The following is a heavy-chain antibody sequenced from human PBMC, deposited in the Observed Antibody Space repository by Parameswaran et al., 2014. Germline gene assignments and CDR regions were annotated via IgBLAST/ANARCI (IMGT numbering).Heavy chain of an antibody. Sequence: AMPGVRQAPGKGLEYVSAISSNGGSTYYADSVKSRFTISRDNSKNTLYLQMSSLRAEDTAVYYCVKRLGYCSSTSCYGVDYWGQGTLVTVSS. V-gene: IGHV3-64D*06. CDR2: ISSNGGST. CDR1: A. J-gene: IGHJ4*02. CDR3: VKRLGYCSSTSCYGVDY. D-gene: IGHD2-2*01.